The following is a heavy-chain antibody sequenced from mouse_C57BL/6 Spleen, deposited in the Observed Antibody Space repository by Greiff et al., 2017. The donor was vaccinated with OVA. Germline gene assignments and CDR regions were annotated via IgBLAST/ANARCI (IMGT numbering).Heavy chain of an antibody. Sequence: QVQLQQPGAELVRPGSSVKLSCKASGYTFTSYWMHWVKQRPIQGLEWIGNIDPSDSETHYHQKFQDKATLTVDKSSSTVYMQRISLPSEDSAVDDCAISYWDGVTWFAYWGQGSLVTVSA. J-gene: IGHJ3*01. CDR3: AISYWDGVTWFAY. CDR2: IDPSDSET. D-gene: IGHD4-1*01. V-gene: IGHV1-52*01. CDR1: GYTFTSYW.